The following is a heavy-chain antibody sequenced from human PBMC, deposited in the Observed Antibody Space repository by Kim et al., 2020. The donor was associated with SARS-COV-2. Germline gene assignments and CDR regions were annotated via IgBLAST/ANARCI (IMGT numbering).Heavy chain of an antibody. CDR1: GFTFSNYY. CDR2: IKKDGGEK. V-gene: IGHV3-7*01. CDR3: ARTYGDSVGY. Sequence: GGSLRLSCAGSGFTFSNYYMSWVRQAPGKGLEWVANIKKDGGEKYYAASVEGRFTVSRDNAKNSLYLQMYSLRVEDTAVYYCARTYGDSVGYWGQGNPV. J-gene: IGHJ4*02. D-gene: IGHD2-21*01.